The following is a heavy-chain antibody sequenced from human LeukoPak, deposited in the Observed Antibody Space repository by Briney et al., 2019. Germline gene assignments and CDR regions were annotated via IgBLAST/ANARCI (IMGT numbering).Heavy chain of an antibody. CDR2: IYHSGST. J-gene: IGHJ4*02. Sequence: SETLSLTCTVSGYSISSGYYWGWNRQPPGKGLEWIGSIYHSGSTYYNPSLKSRVTISVDTSKNQFSLKLSSVTAADTAVYYCARTGELLEWLLTPTPFDYWGQGTLVTVSS. D-gene: IGHD3-3*01. CDR3: ARTGELLEWLLTPTPFDY. V-gene: IGHV4-38-2*02. CDR1: GYSISSGYY.